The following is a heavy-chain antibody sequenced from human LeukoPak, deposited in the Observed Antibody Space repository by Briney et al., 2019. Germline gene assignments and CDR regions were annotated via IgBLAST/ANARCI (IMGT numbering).Heavy chain of an antibody. CDR2: INPNSGGT. J-gene: IGHJ4*02. V-gene: IGHV1-2*02. CDR3: ARDPSYGDYPGY. D-gene: IGHD4-17*01. Sequence: ASVKVSCKASGGTFSSYAISWVRQAPGQGLEWMGWINPNSGGTNYAQKFQGRVTMTRDTSISTAYMELSRLRSDDTAVYYCARDPSYGDYPGYWGQGTLVTVSS. CDR1: GGTFSSYA.